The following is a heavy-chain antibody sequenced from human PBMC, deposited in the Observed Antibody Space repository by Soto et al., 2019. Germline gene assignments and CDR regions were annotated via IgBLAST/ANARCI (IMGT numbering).Heavy chain of an antibody. CDR1: GFTFSSYA. D-gene: IGHD6-19*01. CDR3: ARGPDPRRQWPPPEFFDY. Sequence: GGSLRLSCAASGFTFSSYAMSWVRQAPGKGLEWVSAISGSGGSTYYADSVKGRFTISRDNSKNTLYLQMNSLRAEDTAVYYCARGPDPRRQWPPPEFFDYWGQGTLVTVSS. CDR2: ISGSGGST. J-gene: IGHJ4*02. V-gene: IGHV3-23*01.